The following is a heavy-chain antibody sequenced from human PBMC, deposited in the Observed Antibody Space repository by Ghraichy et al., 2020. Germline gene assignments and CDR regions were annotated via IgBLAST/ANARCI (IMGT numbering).Heavy chain of an antibody. CDR3: AASPILRGDNINWTG. J-gene: IGHJ4*02. CDR1: GFTLSIYS. CDR2: ISSDSVYI. D-gene: IGHD3-10*01. Sequence: ETLSLTCAASGFTLSIYSINWVRQAPGKGLEWVSSISSDSVYIYYADSVKGRFTISRDNAKNSLYLQMNSLRAEDTAIYYCAASPILRGDNINWTGWGQGTLVTVSS. V-gene: IGHV3-21*01.